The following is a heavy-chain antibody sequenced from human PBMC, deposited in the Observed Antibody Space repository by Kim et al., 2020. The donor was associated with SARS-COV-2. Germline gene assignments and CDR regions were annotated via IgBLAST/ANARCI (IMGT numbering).Heavy chain of an antibody. CDR2: IIPILGIA. V-gene: IGHV1-69*04. CDR3: ARVSGQYYYGSYYFDY. J-gene: IGHJ4*02. CDR1: GGTFSSYA. D-gene: IGHD3-10*01. Sequence: SVKVSCKASGGTFSSYAISWVRQAPGQGLEWMGRIIPILGIANYAQKFQGRVTITADKSTSTAYMELSSLRSEDTAVYYCARVSGQYYYGSYYFDYWGQGTLVTVSS.